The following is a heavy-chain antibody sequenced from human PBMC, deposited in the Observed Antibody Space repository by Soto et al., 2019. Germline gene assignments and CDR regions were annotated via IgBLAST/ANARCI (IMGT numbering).Heavy chain of an antibody. Sequence: TCTISSGSVTNNNWWSWVRQSPGKGLEWIGEVHYTGGTSYNPSLESRVTISVDKSKNGFSLKLDSVTAADTAMYYCTKNSAYALDYWGQGTLVTVS. CDR1: SGSVTNNNW. CDR3: TKNSAYALDY. CDR2: VHYTGGT. J-gene: IGHJ4*02. D-gene: IGHD1-1*01. V-gene: IGHV4-4*04.